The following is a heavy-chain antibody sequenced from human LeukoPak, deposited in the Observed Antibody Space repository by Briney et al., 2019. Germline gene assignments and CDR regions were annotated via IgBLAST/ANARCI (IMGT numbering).Heavy chain of an antibody. CDR3: ARGYSSSWYRY. D-gene: IGHD6-13*01. Sequence: SETLSLTCAVYGGSFSGYYWSWIRQPPGKGLEWIGSIYYSGSTYYNPSLKSRVTISVDTSKNQFSLKLSSVTAADTAVYYCARGYSSSWYRYWGQGTLVTVSS. J-gene: IGHJ4*02. CDR1: GGSFSGYY. CDR2: IYYSGST. V-gene: IGHV4-34*01.